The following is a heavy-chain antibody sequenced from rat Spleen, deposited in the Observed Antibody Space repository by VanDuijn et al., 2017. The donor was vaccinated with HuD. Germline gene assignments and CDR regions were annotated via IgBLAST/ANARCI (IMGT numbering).Heavy chain of an antibody. Sequence: EEQLVESGGGLVQPGGSLKVSCAASGFTFSSFPMAWVRQAPTKGLEWVASISTSGGNTYYRDSVKGRFTISRDNAKSTLYLQMDSLRSEDTATYYCTTSNYYSSFIYLDAWGQGASVTVSS. CDR1: GFTFSSFP. D-gene: IGHD1-2*01. V-gene: IGHV5-46*01. CDR3: TTSNYYSSFIYLDA. J-gene: IGHJ4*01. CDR2: ISTSGGNT.